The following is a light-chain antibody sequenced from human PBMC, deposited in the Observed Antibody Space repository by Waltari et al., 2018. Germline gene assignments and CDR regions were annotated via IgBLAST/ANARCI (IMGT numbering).Light chain of an antibody. CDR1: QGIGNA. J-gene: IGKJ2*01. V-gene: IGKV1-17*01. Sequence: IQMTQSPSSLSASIGDSVTITCRPSQGIGNALGWFQQKPGKAPKRLIYSASSVQNGVPSRFSGGGSGTEFTLTISSLQPEDCATYYCLQHNGYPRTFGQGTKLEIK. CDR2: SAS. CDR3: LQHNGYPRT.